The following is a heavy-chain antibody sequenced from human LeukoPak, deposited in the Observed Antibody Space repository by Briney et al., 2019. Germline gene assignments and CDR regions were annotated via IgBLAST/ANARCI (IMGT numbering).Heavy chain of an antibody. V-gene: IGHV1-46*01. CDR1: GYTFINYY. D-gene: IGHD7-27*01. J-gene: IGHJ4*02. CDR3: AGARTGDSDY. Sequence: ASVKVSCKASGYTFINYYIHWVRQAPGQGLEWMGLINPGGGSTTYSQKFQGRVTMTRDTSTNTVYMELNSLRSEDTALYYCAGARTGDSDYWGQGTLVTVTS. CDR2: INPGGGST.